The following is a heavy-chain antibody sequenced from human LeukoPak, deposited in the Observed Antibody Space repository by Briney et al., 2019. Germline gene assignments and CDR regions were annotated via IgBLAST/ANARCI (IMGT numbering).Heavy chain of an antibody. J-gene: IGHJ4*02. Sequence: GGSLRVSCAASGFTFSSYWMHWVRQVPGKGLVWVSRINSDGSSTSYADSVKGRFTISRDNAKNTLYLQMNSLRAEDTAVYYCVRGVPLTVTRARDYWGQGTLVTVSS. CDR3: VRGVPLTVTRARDY. V-gene: IGHV3-74*01. CDR2: INSDGSST. CDR1: GFTFSSYW. D-gene: IGHD4-17*01.